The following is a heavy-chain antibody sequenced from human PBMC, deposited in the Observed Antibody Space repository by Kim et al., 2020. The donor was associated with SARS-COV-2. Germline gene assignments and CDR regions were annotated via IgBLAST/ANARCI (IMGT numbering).Heavy chain of an antibody. D-gene: IGHD6-13*01. CDR3: ARSRLPIVGIAAAGTFFDY. CDR2: IKQDGSEK. V-gene: IGHV3-7*01. J-gene: IGHJ4*02. Sequence: GGSLRLSCAASGFTFSSYWMSWVRQAPGKGLEWVANIKQDGSEKYYVDSVKGRFTISRDNAKNSLYLQMNSLRAEDTALYYCARSRLPIVGIAAAGTFFDYWGQGNLVTVSS. CDR1: GFTFSSYW.